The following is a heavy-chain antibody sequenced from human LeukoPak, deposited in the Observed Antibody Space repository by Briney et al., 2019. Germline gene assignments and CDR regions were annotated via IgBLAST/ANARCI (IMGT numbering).Heavy chain of an antibody. D-gene: IGHD3-10*01. CDR3: ARGTPQELLWFGELYFDY. J-gene: IGHJ4*02. Sequence: ASVKVSCKASGYTFTSYGISWVRQAPGQGLEWMGWMNPNSGNTGYAQKFQGRVTMTRNTSISTAYMELSSLRSEDTAVYYCARGTPQELLWFGELYFDYWGQGTLVTVSS. CDR2: MNPNSGNT. CDR1: GYTFTSYG. V-gene: IGHV1-8*02.